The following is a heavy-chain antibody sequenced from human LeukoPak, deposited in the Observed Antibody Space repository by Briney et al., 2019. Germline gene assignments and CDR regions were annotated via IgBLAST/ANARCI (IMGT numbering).Heavy chain of an antibody. CDR3: ARGAVTFERYFDY. Sequence: SETLSLICTVSGGSISSSHWSWIRQSAGKRLEWIGRIYSSGTTYYNPSLKSRVTISVDRSKNQFSLKLSSVTAADTAVYYCARGAVTFERYFDYWGQGTLVTVSS. V-gene: IGHV4-4*07. J-gene: IGHJ4*02. CDR1: GGSISSSH. D-gene: IGHD4-17*01. CDR2: IYSSGTT.